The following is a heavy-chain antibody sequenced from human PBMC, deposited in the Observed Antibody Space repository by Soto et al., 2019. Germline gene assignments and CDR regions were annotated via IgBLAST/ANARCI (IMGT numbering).Heavy chain of an antibody. J-gene: IGHJ3*02. Sequence: NPSETLSLTCAASDGSISTGGYSWSWIRQPPGKGLEWIGYIYHSGSTYYNPSLKSRVTISVDRSKNQFSLKLSSVTAADTAVYYCARTPDIWGQGTMVT. V-gene: IGHV4-30-2*01. CDR2: IYHSGST. CDR1: DGSISTGGYS. CDR3: ARTPDI.